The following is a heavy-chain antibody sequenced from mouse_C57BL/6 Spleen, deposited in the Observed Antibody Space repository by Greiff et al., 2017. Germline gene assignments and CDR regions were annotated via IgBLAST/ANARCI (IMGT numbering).Heavy chain of an antibody. D-gene: IGHD4-1*01. CDR3: ARSGWDGGYCGV. Sequence: VQLQQSGAELMKPGASVKISCKATGYTFTGYWIEWVKQRPGHGLEWIGEILPGSGSTIYNEKFKGKATLTADTSSNTAYMQLSSLTSEDSASYYCARSGWDGGYCGVWGTGTTVTVSS. CDR2: ILPGSGST. J-gene: IGHJ1*03. V-gene: IGHV1-9*01. CDR1: GYTFTGYW.